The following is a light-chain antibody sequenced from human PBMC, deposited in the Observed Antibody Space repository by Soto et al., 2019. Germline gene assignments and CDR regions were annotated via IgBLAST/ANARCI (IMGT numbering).Light chain of an antibody. CDR3: HQFYTTPFT. CDR1: QSVLYSSNNKNY. Sequence: DIVLTQSPDSLAVSLGERATINCKSSQSVLYSSNNKNYLTWYQHKPGQPPKLLISWASTRESGVPDRFSGSGSGTDFTLTIRSLQPEDVAVYYCHQFYTTPFTFGPGTKVDLK. J-gene: IGKJ3*01. CDR2: WAS. V-gene: IGKV4-1*01.